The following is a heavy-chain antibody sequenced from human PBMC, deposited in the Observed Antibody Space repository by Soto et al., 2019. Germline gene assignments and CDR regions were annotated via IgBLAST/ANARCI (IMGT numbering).Heavy chain of an antibody. CDR1: GFTFSSYE. D-gene: IGHD6-13*01. V-gene: IGHV3-48*03. Sequence: GGSLRLSCAASGFTFSSYEMNWVRQAPGKGLEWVSYISSSGSTIYYADSVKGRFTISRDNAKNSLYLQMNSLRAEDTAVYYCAREGAIAGTPRYYYYGMDVWGQGTTVTVS. J-gene: IGHJ6*02. CDR3: AREGAIAGTPRYYYYGMDV. CDR2: ISSSGSTI.